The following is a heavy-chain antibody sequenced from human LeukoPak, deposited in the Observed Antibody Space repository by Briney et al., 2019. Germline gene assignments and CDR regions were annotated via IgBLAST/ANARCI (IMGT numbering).Heavy chain of an antibody. J-gene: IGHJ5*02. CDR3: ARNVVVVAANWFDP. Sequence: SETLSLTCTVSGGSISCGSYYWRWLRQPAGKALEWIWRFYTSVSTNYNPSLKSRVTISVDTSKNQFSLKLSSVTAADTAVYYCARNVVVVAANWFDPWGQGNLVTVSS. V-gene: IGHV4-61*02. CDR2: FYTSVST. CDR1: GGSISCGSYY. D-gene: IGHD2-15*01.